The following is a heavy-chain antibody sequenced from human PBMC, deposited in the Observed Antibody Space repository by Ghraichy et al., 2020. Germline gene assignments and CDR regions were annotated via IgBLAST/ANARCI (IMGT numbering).Heavy chain of an antibody. V-gene: IGHV3-74*01. J-gene: IGHJ3*02. CDR3: ARDGYSSSWYGAFDI. CDR2: INSDGSST. CDR1: GFTFSSYW. D-gene: IGHD6-13*01. Sequence: GGSLRLSCAASGFTFSSYWMHWVRQAPEKGLVWVSRINSDGSSTSYADSVKGRFTISRDNAKNTLYLQMNSLRAEDTAVYYCARDGYSSSWYGAFDIWGQGTMVTVSS.